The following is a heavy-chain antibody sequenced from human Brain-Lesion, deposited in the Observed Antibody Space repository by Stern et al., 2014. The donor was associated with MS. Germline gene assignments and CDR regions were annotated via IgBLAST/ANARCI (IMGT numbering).Heavy chain of an antibody. D-gene: IGHD3-3*01. V-gene: IGHV1-2*02. CDR2: INPNTGGT. J-gene: IGHJ6*02. CDR1: GYIFTGYY. CDR3: ARDQRGITIFGVVTDYYYLGMDV. Sequence: VQLVESGAEVKKPGASVKVSCKTSGYIFTGYYIHWVRQASGQGLEWMAWINPNTGGTTYAQKFQGRVTMSRDTSISTAYVELSSLTSDDTAVYYCARDQRGITIFGVVTDYYYLGMDVWGQGTTVTVSS.